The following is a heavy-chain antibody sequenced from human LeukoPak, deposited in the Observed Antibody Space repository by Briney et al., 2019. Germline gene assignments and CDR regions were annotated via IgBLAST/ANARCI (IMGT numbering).Heavy chain of an antibody. CDR1: GGSFSGYY. V-gene: IGHV4-34*01. Sequence: SEALSLPCAVCGGSFSGYYWSWIRQPPGKGLEWIGEINHSGSTNYNPSLQRRVTISVDTSKNQFSLKLSSVTAADTAVYYCARVTLTFSDAFDIWGQGTMVTVSS. J-gene: IGHJ3*02. CDR2: INHSGST. D-gene: IGHD3-3*02. CDR3: ARVTLTFSDAFDI.